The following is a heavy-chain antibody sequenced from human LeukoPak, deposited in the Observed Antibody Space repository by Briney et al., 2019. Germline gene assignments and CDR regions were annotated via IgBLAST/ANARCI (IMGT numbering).Heavy chain of an antibody. Sequence: ASVKVSCKASGYTFTGYYIHWVRQAPGQGLEWMGRINPNSGGTNYAQKFQGRVTMTRDTSISTAYMELSRLRSDDTAVYYCARDLNAWYQLLFYWGQGTQVTVSS. V-gene: IGHV1-2*06. CDR2: INPNSGGT. CDR3: ARDLNAWYQLLFY. J-gene: IGHJ4*02. CDR1: GYTFTGYY. D-gene: IGHD2-2*01.